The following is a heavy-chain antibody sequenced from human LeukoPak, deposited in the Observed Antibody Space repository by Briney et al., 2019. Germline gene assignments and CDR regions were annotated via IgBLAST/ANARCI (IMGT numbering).Heavy chain of an antibody. CDR1: GGSFSGYY. V-gene: IGHV4-34*01. CDR2: INHSEST. J-gene: IGHJ3*02. CDR3: ARRWAYDSSGYYSVARAFDI. D-gene: IGHD3-22*01. Sequence: SETLSLTCAVYGGSFSGYYWSWIRQPPGKGLEWIGEINHSESTNYNPSLKSRVTISVDTSKNQFSLKLSSVTAADTAVYYCARRWAYDSSGYYSVARAFDIWGQGTMLTVSS.